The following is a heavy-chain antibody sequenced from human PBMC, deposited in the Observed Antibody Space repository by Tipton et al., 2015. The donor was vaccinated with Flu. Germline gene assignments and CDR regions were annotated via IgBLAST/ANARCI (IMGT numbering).Heavy chain of an antibody. D-gene: IGHD2-8*01. CDR1: GYTFTSYD. CDR3: ARGRLGYCTSGVCPFGP. Sequence: QLVQSGAEVKKPGASVKVSCKASGYTFTSYDINWVRQATGQGLEWMGWMNPNSGNTGYAQKFQGRVTMTRNTSISTAYMELSSLRSEDTAVYYCARGRLGYCTSGVCPFGPWGQRTLVSVSS. CDR2: MNPNSGNT. J-gene: IGHJ5*02. V-gene: IGHV1-8*01.